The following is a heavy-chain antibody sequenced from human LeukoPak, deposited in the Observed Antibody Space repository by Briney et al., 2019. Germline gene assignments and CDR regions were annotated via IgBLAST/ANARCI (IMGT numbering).Heavy chain of an antibody. D-gene: IGHD3-22*01. J-gene: IGHJ4*02. CDR3: ARNYYDSSGFDY. Sequence: SGTLSLTCPVSGGPISSYYWSWIRPPPGKGLGGIGYIYYSGSTNYNPSLKSRVTISVDTSKNQFSLKLSSVTAADTAVYYCARNYYDSSGFDYWGQGTLVSVSS. CDR1: GGPISSYY. CDR2: IYYSGST. V-gene: IGHV4-59*01.